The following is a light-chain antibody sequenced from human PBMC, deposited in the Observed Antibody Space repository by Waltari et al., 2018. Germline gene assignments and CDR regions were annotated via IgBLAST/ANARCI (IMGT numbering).Light chain of an antibody. Sequence: QSVVTQSPSVSGAPGQRVTISCSGSNSNVGSSTVNWYQKVPGAAPRLLIYSNEQRPSGVPDRFSASKSGTSASLAISGLQSEDEADYYCATWDARLTAVVFGGGTKVTVL. CDR3: ATWDARLTAVV. J-gene: IGLJ2*01. CDR2: SNE. CDR1: NSNVGSST. V-gene: IGLV1-44*01.